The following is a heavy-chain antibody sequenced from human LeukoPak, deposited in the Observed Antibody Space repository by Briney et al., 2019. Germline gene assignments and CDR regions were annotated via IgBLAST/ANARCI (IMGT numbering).Heavy chain of an antibody. CDR2: INGGGVNT. CDR1: GFTFSSYA. Sequence: PGGSLRLSCAASGFTFSSYAMSWVRQAPGKGLEWVSTINGGGVNTHYADSVGGRFTISRDNSKNTLFLQMNSLRDEDTAVYYCAKDLYNNYGPADYWGQGNLVTVSS. V-gene: IGHV3-23*01. D-gene: IGHD4-11*01. J-gene: IGHJ4*02. CDR3: AKDLYNNYGPADY.